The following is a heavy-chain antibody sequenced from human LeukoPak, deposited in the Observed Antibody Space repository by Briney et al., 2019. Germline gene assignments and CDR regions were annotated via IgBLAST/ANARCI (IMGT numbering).Heavy chain of an antibody. Sequence: GGSLRLSCAASGFTFSSYAMSWVRQAPGKGLEWVSAISGSGGSTYYADSVKGRFTISRDNSKNTLYLQMNSLRAEDTAVYYCAKDRGFLEWLFGSLDYWGQGTLVTVSS. V-gene: IGHV3-23*01. CDR3: AKDRGFLEWLFGSLDY. CDR2: ISGSGGST. CDR1: GFTFSSYA. J-gene: IGHJ4*02. D-gene: IGHD3-3*01.